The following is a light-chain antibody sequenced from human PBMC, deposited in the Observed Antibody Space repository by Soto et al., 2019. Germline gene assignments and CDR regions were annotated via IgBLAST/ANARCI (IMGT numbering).Light chain of an antibody. CDR1: ESISRW. Sequence: DIQMTKSPSTLSASVGDRVTTTCRASESISRWLDWYQQKSGKAPKLLIYKASILESGVPSRFSGRGSGTEFTLTINSLQADDFATYYCQQHNSFSITFGKGTRLEIK. J-gene: IGKJ5*01. CDR3: QQHNSFSIT. V-gene: IGKV1-5*03. CDR2: KAS.